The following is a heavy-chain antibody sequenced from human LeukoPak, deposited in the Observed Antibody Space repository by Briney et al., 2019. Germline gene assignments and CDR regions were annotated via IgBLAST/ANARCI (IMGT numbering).Heavy chain of an antibody. J-gene: IGHJ4*02. CDR1: GYSFTTYG. D-gene: IGHD2/OR15-2a*01. CDR2: ITAYNGNT. V-gene: IGHV1-18*01. Sequence: ASVKVSCKTSGYSFTTYGTNWVRQAPGQGLEWMGWITAYNGNTNYAHKFQGRFTMTTDTYTRTVYMELRGLKSNDTAVYYCARGVSNRWADFWGQGTLVTVPS. CDR3: ARGVSNRWADF.